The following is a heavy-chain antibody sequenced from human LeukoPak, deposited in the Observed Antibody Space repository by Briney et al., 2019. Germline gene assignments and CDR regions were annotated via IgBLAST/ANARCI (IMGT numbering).Heavy chain of an antibody. Sequence: GGSLRLSCAASGLTFSRYWMHWVRQAPGKGLEWLSAIFSGGSTFYADSVTGRFTISRDNSKNTVYLEMNSLRAEDTAVYYCARDLKTSGWYGDFDYWGQGTLVTVSS. CDR2: IFSGGST. D-gene: IGHD6-19*01. J-gene: IGHJ4*02. CDR1: GLTFSRYW. V-gene: IGHV3-53*01. CDR3: ARDLKTSGWYGDFDY.